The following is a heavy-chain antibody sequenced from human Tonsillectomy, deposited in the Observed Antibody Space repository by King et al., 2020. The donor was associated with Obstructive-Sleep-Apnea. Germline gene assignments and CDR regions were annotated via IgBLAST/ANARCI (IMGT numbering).Heavy chain of an antibody. CDR3: AKSPDFVAVVAASYHRFDP. Sequence: VQLVESGGGLVQPGGSLRLSCAASGFTFSSYAMSWVRQAPGKGLEWVSAISGSGGSTYYADSVKGRFTISRDNSKNTLYLQMNSLRAEDTAVYYCAKSPDFVAVVAASYHRFDPWGQGTLVTLSS. CDR2: ISGSGGST. CDR1: GFTFSSYA. J-gene: IGHJ5*02. D-gene: IGHD2-15*01. V-gene: IGHV3-23*04.